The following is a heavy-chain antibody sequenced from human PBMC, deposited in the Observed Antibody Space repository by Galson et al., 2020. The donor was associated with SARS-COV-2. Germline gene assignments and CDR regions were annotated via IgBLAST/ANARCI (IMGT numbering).Heavy chain of an antibody. Sequence: GGSLRLSCAASGFTFSSYSMNWVRQAPGKGLEWVSSISSSSSYIYYADSVKGRFTISRDNAKNSLYLQMNSLRAEDTAVYYCARDTPYGWELPNDAFDIWGQGTMVTVSS. D-gene: IGHD1-26*01. J-gene: IGHJ3*02. CDR2: ISSSSSYI. V-gene: IGHV3-21*01. CDR1: GFTFSSYS. CDR3: ARDTPYGWELPNDAFDI.